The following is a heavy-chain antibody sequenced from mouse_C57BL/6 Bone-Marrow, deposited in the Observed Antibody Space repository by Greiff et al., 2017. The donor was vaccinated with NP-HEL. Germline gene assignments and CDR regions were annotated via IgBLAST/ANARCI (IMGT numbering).Heavy chain of an antibody. J-gene: IGHJ3*01. CDR3: ARIYYYGSRFAY. D-gene: IGHD1-1*01. CDR2: IDPNSGGT. V-gene: IGHV1-72*01. CDR1: GYTFISYW. Sequence: QVQLKQPGAELVKPGASVKLSCKASGYTFISYWMHWVKQRPGRGLEWIGRIDPNSGGTKYNEKFKSKATLTVDKPSSTAYMQLSSLTSEDSAVYYCARIYYYGSRFAYWGQGTLVTVSA.